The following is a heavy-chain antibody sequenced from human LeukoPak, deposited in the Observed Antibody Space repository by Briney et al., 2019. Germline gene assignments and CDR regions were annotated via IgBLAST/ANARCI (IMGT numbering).Heavy chain of an antibody. CDR2: IRSKANSYAT. J-gene: IGHJ4*02. V-gene: IGHV3-73*01. CDR1: GFTFSGSA. D-gene: IGHD4-17*01. Sequence: PGGSLKLSCAASGFTFSGSAMHWVRQASGKGLEWVGRIRSKANSYATAYAASVKGRFTISRDDSKNTAYLQMNSLKTEDTAVHYCTLYGDYEAYWGQGTLVTVSS. CDR3: TLYGDYEAY.